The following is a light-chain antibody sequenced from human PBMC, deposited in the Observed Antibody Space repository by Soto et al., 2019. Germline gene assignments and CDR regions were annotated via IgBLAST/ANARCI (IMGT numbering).Light chain of an antibody. CDR3: QQYGSSLT. CDR2: GAS. V-gene: IGKV3-20*01. CDR1: QSVSSSY. Sequence: EIVLTHSPGTLSLSQWEIATLSCRASQSVSSSYLAWYQQKPGQAPRLLIYGASNRATGIPDRFSGSGSGTDFTLTIRRLEPEDFAVYYCQQYGSSLTLGGGTKVDIK. J-gene: IGKJ4*01.